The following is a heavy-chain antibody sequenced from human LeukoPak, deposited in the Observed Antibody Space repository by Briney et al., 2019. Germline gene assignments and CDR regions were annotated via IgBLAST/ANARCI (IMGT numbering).Heavy chain of an antibody. CDR2: INPNSGGT. V-gene: IGHV1-2*02. J-gene: IGHJ4*02. CDR3: ARDFDRYYDSSGQ. D-gene: IGHD3-22*01. CDR1: GYTFTGYY. Sequence: AAVKDSCKASGYTFTGYYMHWVRQAPGQGLEWMGWINPNSGGTNYAQKFQGRVTMTRDTSISTAYMELSRLRSHDTAVYYCARDFDRYYDSSGQWGQGTLVTVSS.